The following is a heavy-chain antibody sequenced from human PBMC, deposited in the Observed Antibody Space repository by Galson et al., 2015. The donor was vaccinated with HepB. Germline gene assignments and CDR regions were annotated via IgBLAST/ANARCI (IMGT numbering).Heavy chain of an antibody. Sequence: QSGAEVKKPGESLKISCKGSGYSFTSYWIGWVRQMPGKGLEWMGIIYPGDSDTRYSPSFQGQVTISADKSISTAYLQWSSLKASDTAMYYCARLPLHTHVLRYFDWPIGAFDIWGQGTMVTVSS. CDR1: GYSFTSYW. V-gene: IGHV5-51*01. CDR2: IYPGDSDT. D-gene: IGHD3-9*01. CDR3: ARLPLHTHVLRYFDWPIGAFDI. J-gene: IGHJ3*02.